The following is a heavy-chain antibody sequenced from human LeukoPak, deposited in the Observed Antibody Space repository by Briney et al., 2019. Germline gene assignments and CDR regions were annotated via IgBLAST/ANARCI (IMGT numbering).Heavy chain of an antibody. CDR1: GYTFTGYY. V-gene: IGHV1-2*02. Sequence: ASVKVSRKASGYTFTGYYMHWVRQAPGQGLEWMGWINPNSGGTNYAQKFQGRVTMTRDTSISTAYMELSRLRSDDTAVYYCARGRSGLLRPSTTYATWGQGTLVTVSS. J-gene: IGHJ5*02. CDR3: ARGRSGLLRPSTTYAT. CDR2: INPNSGGT. D-gene: IGHD2/OR15-2a*01.